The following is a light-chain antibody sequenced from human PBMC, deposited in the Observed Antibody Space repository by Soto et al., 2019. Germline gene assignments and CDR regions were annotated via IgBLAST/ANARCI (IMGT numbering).Light chain of an antibody. CDR3: AAWDDSLNGHVA. CDR1: SSNIGSNT. CDR2: SNT. V-gene: IGLV1-44*01. Sequence: QSVLTRPPSASGTPGQRVTISCSGSSSNIGSNTVNWYQQLSGTAPKLLIYSNTQRPSGVPDRFSGSKSGTSASLAISGLQSEDDADYYCAAWDDSLNGHVAFGGGTKLTVL. J-gene: IGLJ2*01.